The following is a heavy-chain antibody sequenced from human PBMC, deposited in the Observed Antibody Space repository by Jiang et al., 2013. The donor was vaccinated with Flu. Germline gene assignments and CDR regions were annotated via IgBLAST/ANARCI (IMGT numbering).Heavy chain of an antibody. Sequence: GAEVKKPGSSVRVSCKASGGTFNTYAIIWVRQAPGQGPEWMGGILPISGTADYAQKFQGRVTITADDSTNTAYMEVSSLRSEDTAVYYCARDLHPATERKPYSSSAFWGQGTLVTVSS. V-gene: IGHV1-69*01. CDR3: ARDLHPATERKPYSSSAF. CDR2: ILPISGTA. CDR1: GGTFNTYA. J-gene: IGHJ4*02. D-gene: IGHD3-22*01.